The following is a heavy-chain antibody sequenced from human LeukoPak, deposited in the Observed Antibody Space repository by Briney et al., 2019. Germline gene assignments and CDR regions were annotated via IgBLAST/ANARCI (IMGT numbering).Heavy chain of an antibody. D-gene: IGHD3-22*01. CDR1: GFTFSSYG. V-gene: IGHV3-30*02. CDR3: AKGAPTYYYDSSGYYSFDY. Sequence: TGGSLRLSCAASGFTFSSYGMHWVRQAPGKGLEWVAFIRYDGSNKYYADSVKGRFTISRDNSKNTLYLQMNSLRAEDTAVYYCAKGAPTYYYDSSGYYSFDYWGQGPLVTVSS. CDR2: IRYDGSNK. J-gene: IGHJ4*02.